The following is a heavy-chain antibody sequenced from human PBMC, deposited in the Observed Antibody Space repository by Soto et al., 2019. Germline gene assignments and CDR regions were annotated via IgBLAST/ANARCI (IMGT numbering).Heavy chain of an antibody. J-gene: IGHJ6*02. CDR3: ARDKRFVVVPAAIGGYYYGMDV. D-gene: IGHD2-2*02. CDR2: IIPIFGTA. V-gene: IGHV1-69*01. Sequence: QVQLVQSGAEVKKPGSSVKVSCKASGGTFSSYAISWVRQAPGQGLEWMGGIIPIFGTANYAQKFQGRVTINADESTSTAYMELSSLRSEDTAVYYCARDKRFVVVPAAIGGYYYGMDVWGQGTTVTVSS. CDR1: GGTFSSYA.